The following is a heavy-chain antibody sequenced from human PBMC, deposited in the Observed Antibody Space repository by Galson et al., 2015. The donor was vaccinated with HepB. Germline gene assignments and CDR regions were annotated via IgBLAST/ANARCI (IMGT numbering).Heavy chain of an antibody. Sequence: SLRLSCAVSGFTFRNYWMTWVRQAPGKGLEWVANIKPDGTERYYVDSVKGRFTISGDNAKNSVSLQMNSLRAEDTAVYYCARDYGGKDYWGQGTLVTVSS. J-gene: IGHJ4*02. CDR2: IKPDGTER. CDR3: ARDYGGKDY. V-gene: IGHV3-7*03. D-gene: IGHD4-23*01. CDR1: GFTFRNYW.